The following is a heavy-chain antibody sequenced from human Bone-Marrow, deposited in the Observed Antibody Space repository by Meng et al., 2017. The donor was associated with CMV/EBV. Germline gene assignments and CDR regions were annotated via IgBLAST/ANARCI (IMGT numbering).Heavy chain of an antibody. D-gene: IGHD4-17*01. Sequence: EVQLVWSGGGLVKPGGSLGLSCAASGFTFSSYSMNWVRQAPGKGLEWVANIKNDGSERYYVDSVKGRFSISRDNADNSLYLQMNNLRAEDTAVYYCRLGHYSQDWGQGTLVTVSS. V-gene: IGHV3-7*02. CDR1: GFTFSSYS. CDR2: IKNDGSER. J-gene: IGHJ4*02. CDR3: RLGHYSQD.